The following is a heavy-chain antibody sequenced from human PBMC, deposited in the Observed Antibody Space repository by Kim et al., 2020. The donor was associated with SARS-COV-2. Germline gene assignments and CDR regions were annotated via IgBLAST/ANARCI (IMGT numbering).Heavy chain of an antibody. CDR3: ARDGEFLEWLSRWYYYYHMDV. J-gene: IGHJ6*03. CDR2: ISSSSSYI. V-gene: IGHV3-21*01. CDR1: GFTFSSYS. D-gene: IGHD3-3*01. Sequence: GGSLRLSCAASGFTFSSYSMNWVRQAPGKGLEWVSSISSSSSYIYYADSVKGRFTISRDNAKNYLYLQMNSLRAEDTAVYYCARDGEFLEWLSRWYYYYHMDVWGQGTPVIGPS.